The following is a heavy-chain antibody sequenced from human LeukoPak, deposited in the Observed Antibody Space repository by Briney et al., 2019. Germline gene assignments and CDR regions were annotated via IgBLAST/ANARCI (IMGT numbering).Heavy chain of an antibody. Sequence: PGGSLRLSCAASGFTFSSYGMSWVRQAPGKGLEWVSSISSSNTYIYYADSVKGRFTISRDNAKKSLYLQMNSLRAEDTAIYYCAINYYDSGSYLYYFENWGQGTLVTVSS. CDR3: AINYYDSGSYLYYFEN. D-gene: IGHD3-10*01. J-gene: IGHJ4*02. CDR1: GFTFSSYG. V-gene: IGHV3-21*01. CDR2: ISSSNTYI.